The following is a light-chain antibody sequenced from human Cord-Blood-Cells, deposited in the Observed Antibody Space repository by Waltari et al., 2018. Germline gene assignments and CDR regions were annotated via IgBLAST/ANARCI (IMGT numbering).Light chain of an antibody. CDR3: QQRSNWPT. V-gene: IGKV3-11*01. CDR2: EAS. J-gene: IGKJ4*01. Sequence: EIVLTQSPATLSLSPGERATLSCRASQSVSSYLAWYQQKPGQAPRLLIYEASNRATCITARFSGSGSGTDFTLTISSLEPEDFAVYYCQQRSNWPTFGGGTKVEIK. CDR1: QSVSSY.